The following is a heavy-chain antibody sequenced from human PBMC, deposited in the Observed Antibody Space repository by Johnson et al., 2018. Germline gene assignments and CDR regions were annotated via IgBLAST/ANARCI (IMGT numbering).Heavy chain of an antibody. CDR3: AGGFSYKTD. V-gene: IGHV1-69*01. Sequence: QLVQSGAEVKKPGSSVKVSCKASGGTFKSYAITWLRQAPGQGFEWMGGIIPKFDTANYAQKFQDRVTITADESTGTAYMELSSLSFEDTAVYYCAGGFSYKTDWGQGTQVTVSS. CDR2: IIPKFDTA. CDR1: GGTFKSYA. D-gene: IGHD1-14*01. J-gene: IGHJ1*01.